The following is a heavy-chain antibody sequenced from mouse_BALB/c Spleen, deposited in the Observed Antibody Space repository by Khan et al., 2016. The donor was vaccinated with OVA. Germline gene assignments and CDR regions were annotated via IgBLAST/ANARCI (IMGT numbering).Heavy chain of an antibody. Sequence: GQRKEGGPGLVAHEKSMSINCTVSGFSLNSYGVHWVRQPPGKGLEWLGVIWAGGSTNYNSALMSRLSISKDNSKSQVFLKMNSLQTDDTAMYYCARLEDIWGQGTTLTVSS. CDR1: GFSLNSYG. D-gene: IGHD1-3*01. CDR2: IWAGGST. CDR3: ARLEDI. J-gene: IGHJ2*01. V-gene: IGHV2-9*02.